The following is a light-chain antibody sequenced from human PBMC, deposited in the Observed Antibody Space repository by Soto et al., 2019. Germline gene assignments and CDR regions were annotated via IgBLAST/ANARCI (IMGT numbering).Light chain of an antibody. Sequence: QSALTQPPSASGSPGQSVTISCTGTSSDVGGYNYVSWYQQHPGKAPKLMIYEVSKRPSGVPDRFSGSKSGNTASLTVSGLQAEYEAVYYCSSYAGSNMVVFGGGTKLTVL. CDR1: SSDVGGYNY. CDR2: EVS. V-gene: IGLV2-8*01. J-gene: IGLJ2*01. CDR3: SSYAGSNMVV.